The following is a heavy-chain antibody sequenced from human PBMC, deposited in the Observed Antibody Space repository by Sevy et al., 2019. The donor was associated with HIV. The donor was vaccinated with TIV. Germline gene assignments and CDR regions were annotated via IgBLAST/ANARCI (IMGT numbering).Heavy chain of an antibody. Sequence: GGSLRLSCTASGFPFSSYGMHWARQAPGKGLEWLGTIWNDGTTRYYADSVKGRFAISRDNSKNTMYLQMNSLRAEDTAVYSCARESGSNWYFDLWGRGTLVTVSS. CDR1: GFPFSSYG. D-gene: IGHD1-26*01. V-gene: IGHV3-33*08. CDR2: IWNDGTTR. J-gene: IGHJ2*01. CDR3: ARESGSNWYFDL.